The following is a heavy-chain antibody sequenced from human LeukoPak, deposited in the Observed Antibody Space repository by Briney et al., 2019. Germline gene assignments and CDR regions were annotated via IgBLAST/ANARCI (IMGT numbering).Heavy chain of an antibody. Sequence: SETLSLTCAVYGGSFSGYYWSWIRQPPGKGLEWIGEINHSGSTNYNPSLKSRVTISVDTSKNQFSLKLSSVTAADTAVYYCARAGYCSSTSCHHYFDYWGQGTLVTVSS. CDR2: INHSGST. CDR1: GGSFSGYY. J-gene: IGHJ4*02. D-gene: IGHD2-2*01. CDR3: ARAGYCSSTSCHHYFDY. V-gene: IGHV4-34*01.